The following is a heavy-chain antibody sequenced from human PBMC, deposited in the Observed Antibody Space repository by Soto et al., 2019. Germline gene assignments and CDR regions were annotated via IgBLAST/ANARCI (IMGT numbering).Heavy chain of an antibody. D-gene: IGHD3-10*01. CDR2: TIPIFDTP. Sequence: SVKVSFKASGGTFGNYGISWLRQAPGQGLEWMGGTIPIFDTPHYAQKFWDRVTITADATSTAYMELTSLTSEDTATYYCARDREDGSGTKYNWFDSWGQGTLVTVSS. CDR1: GGTFGNYG. V-gene: IGHV1-69*13. CDR3: ARDREDGSGTKYNWFDS. J-gene: IGHJ5*01.